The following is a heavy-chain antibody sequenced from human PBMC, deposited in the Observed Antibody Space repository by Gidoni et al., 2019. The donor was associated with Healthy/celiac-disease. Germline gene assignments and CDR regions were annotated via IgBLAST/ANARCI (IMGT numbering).Heavy chain of an antibody. D-gene: IGHD6-19*01. CDR2: IWYDGSNK. J-gene: IGHJ4*02. V-gene: IGHV3-33*01. CDR3: ARGGAVAGPHSHFDY. Sequence: QVQLVESGGGVVQPGRSLRLSCAASGFTFSSYGMPWVRQAPGKGLEWGAVIWYDGSNKYYADSVKGRFTISRDNSKNTLYLQMNSLRAEDTAVYYCARGGAVAGPHSHFDYWGQGTLVTVSS. CDR1: GFTFSSYG.